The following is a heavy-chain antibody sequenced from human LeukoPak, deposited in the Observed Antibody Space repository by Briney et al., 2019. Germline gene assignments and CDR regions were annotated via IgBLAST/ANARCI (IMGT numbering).Heavy chain of an antibody. Sequence: GESLKISCKGSGYSFTSYWIGWVRQMPGKGLEWMGIIYPGDSATRYSPSFQGQVTISADKSISTAYLRWSSLKASDTAMYYCARQGRAAAGDLDYWGQGTLVTVSS. CDR1: GYSFTSYW. D-gene: IGHD6-13*01. V-gene: IGHV5-51*01. CDR3: ARQGRAAAGDLDY. CDR2: IYPGDSAT. J-gene: IGHJ4*02.